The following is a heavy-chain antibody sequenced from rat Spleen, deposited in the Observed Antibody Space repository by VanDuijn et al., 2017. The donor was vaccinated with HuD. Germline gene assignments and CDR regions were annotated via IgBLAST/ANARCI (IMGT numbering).Heavy chain of an antibody. CDR2: IWTGGST. J-gene: IGHJ3*01. CDR1: GFNFNDYW. V-gene: IGHV2S63*01. Sequence: EVKLVESGGGLVQPGRSLKLSCAASGFNFNDYWMGWVRQPPGKGLEWMGVIWTGGSTAYNSLLKSRLSITRDTSKSQVFLKMNSLQTEDTAIYFCTHLWAYWGQGTLVTVSS. D-gene: IGHD4-6*01. CDR3: THLWAY.